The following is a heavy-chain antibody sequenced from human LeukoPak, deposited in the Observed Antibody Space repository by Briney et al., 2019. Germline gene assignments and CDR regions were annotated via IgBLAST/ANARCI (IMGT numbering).Heavy chain of an antibody. CDR2: ISWNSGSI. V-gene: IGHV3-9*01. J-gene: IGHJ4*02. CDR3: ANPHGTPI. Sequence: PGGSLRLSCAASGFTFDDYAMHWVRQAPGKGLEWVSGISWNSGSIGYADSVKGRFTISRDNAKNSLYLQMNSLRAEDTAVYYCANPHGTPIWGQGTLVTVSS. CDR1: GFTFDDYA. D-gene: IGHD2-21*01.